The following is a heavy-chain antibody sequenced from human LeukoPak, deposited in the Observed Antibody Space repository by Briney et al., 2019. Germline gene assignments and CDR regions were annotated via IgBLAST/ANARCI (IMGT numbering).Heavy chain of an antibody. CDR2: ISGSGGST. CDR3: AKSPGGTMIVVVTPHDY. J-gene: IGHJ4*02. Sequence: GGSLRLSCAASGFTFHKYAMSWVRQAPGKGLEWVSAISGSGGSTYYADSVKGRFTISRDNSKNTLYLQMNSLRAEDTAVYYCAKSPGGTMIVVVTPHDYWGQGTLVTVSS. V-gene: IGHV3-23*01. CDR1: GFTFHKYA. D-gene: IGHD3-22*01.